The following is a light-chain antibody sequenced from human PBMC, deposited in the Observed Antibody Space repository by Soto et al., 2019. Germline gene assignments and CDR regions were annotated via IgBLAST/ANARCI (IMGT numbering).Light chain of an antibody. V-gene: IGKV1-9*01. J-gene: IGKJ5*01. CDR3: QQLNSYPSIT. CDR2: AAS. Sequence: DIQLTQSPSFLSASVGDRVTITCRASQGISSYLAWYQQKPGKAPKLLIYAASTLQSGVPSRFXGSGSGTEFTLTISSLQPEDFATYSCQQLNSYPSITFGQGTRLEIK. CDR1: QGISSY.